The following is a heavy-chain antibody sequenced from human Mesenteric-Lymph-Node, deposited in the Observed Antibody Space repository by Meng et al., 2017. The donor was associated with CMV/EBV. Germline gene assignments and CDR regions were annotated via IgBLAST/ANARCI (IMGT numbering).Heavy chain of an antibody. Sequence: GESLKISCAASGFTFSSYWMSWVRQAPGKGLEWVANIKQDGSEKYYVDSVKGRFTISRDNAKNSLYLQMNSLRAEDTAVYYCARSGPKQWLVSRWFDPWGQGTLVTVPQ. CDR2: IKQDGSEK. D-gene: IGHD6-19*01. J-gene: IGHJ5*02. V-gene: IGHV3-7*01. CDR1: GFTFSSYW. CDR3: ARSGPKQWLVSRWFDP.